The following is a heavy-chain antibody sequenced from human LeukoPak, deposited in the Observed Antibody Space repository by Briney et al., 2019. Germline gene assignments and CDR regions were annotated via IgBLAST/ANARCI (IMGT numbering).Heavy chain of an antibody. CDR2: ISGSGGST. J-gene: IGHJ4*02. D-gene: IGHD5-24*01. V-gene: IGHV3-23*01. Sequence: PGGSLRLSCAASGFTFSSYAMSWVRQAPGTGLEWVSVISGSGGSTVRADSVKGRFTISRDNSKNTLYLQMNSLRAEDTAVYYCAKDMDVSIYGYNFDYWGQGTLVTVSS. CDR3: AKDMDVSIYGYNFDY. CDR1: GFTFSSYA.